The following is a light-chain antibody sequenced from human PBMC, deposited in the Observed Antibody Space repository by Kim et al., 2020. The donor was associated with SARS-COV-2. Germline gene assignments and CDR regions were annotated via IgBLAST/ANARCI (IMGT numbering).Light chain of an antibody. Sequence: SPGQEAKITCTGENLEEKYTFWNQKRPGQSPALVILQDDRRPSGIPERFSGSNSGNTATLTIAGTQPMNEADYFCQAWDSSTAVFDGGTQLTVL. CDR2: QDD. J-gene: IGLJ3*02. CDR1: NLEEKY. V-gene: IGLV3-1*01. CDR3: QAWDSSTAV.